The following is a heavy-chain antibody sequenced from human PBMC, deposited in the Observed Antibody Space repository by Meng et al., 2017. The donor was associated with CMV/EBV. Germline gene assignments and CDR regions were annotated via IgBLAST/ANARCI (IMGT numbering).Heavy chain of an antibody. V-gene: IGHV1-18*01. D-gene: IGHD3-3*01. CDR2: ISAYNGNT. J-gene: IGHJ6*02. Sequence: ASVKVSCKASGYTFTSYGISWVRQAPGQGLEWMGWISAYNGNTNYAQKLQGRVTMTTDTSTSTAYMELRSLRSDDTAVYYYARDYYDFWSGYYRALGTYYYYGMDVWGQGTTVTVSS. CDR3: ARDYYDFWSGYYRALGTYYYYGMDV. CDR1: GYTFTSYG.